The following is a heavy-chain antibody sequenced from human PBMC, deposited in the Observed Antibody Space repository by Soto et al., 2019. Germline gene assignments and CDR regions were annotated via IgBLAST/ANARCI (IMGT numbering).Heavy chain of an antibody. D-gene: IGHD2-15*01. V-gene: IGHV1-69*01. Sequence: QVQLVQSGAEVKKPGSSVKVSCKASGGTFSSYAISWVRQAPGQGLEWMGGIIPIFGTANYAQKFQGRVTITADDSTSTGYMELSSLRSEDTAVYYCARDGGYCSGGSCYQSFDYWGQGTLVTVSS. CDR3: ARDGGYCSGGSCYQSFDY. CDR2: IIPIFGTA. CDR1: GGTFSSYA. J-gene: IGHJ4*02.